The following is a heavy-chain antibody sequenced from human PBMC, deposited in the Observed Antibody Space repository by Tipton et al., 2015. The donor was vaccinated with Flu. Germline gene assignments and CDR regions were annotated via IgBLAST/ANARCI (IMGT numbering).Heavy chain of an antibody. V-gene: IGHV3-33*01. J-gene: IGHJ4*02. CDR3: TRGFIRLCDY. CDR2: IWYDGSNK. D-gene: IGHD3-16*02. Sequence: QVQLVQSGGGVVQPGRSLRLSCAASGFIFSTYGMHWVRQAPGKGLEWVAVIWYDGSNKYYADSVKGRFTISRDNSKNSLFLQMNSLGAEDTAVYYCTRGFIRLCDYWGQGTLVAVSS. CDR1: GFIFSTYG.